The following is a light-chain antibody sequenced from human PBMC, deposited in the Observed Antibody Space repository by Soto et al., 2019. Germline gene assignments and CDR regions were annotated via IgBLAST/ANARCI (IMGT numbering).Light chain of an antibody. CDR3: QQYNNWPRT. Sequence: EIVMTQSPATLSVSPGERATLSCRASQSVSSSLAWYQQKRGQAPRLLIYAASTRATGIPARFSGSGSGTESTLTISSLQSEDFVVYYCQQYNNWPRTFGQGTKVEIK. V-gene: IGKV3-15*01. J-gene: IGKJ1*01. CDR1: QSVSSS. CDR2: AAS.